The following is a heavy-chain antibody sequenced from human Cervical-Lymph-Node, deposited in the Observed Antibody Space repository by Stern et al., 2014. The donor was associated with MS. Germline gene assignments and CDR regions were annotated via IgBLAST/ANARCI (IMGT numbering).Heavy chain of an antibody. CDR3: ARDHVVPGVILSNFDY. J-gene: IGHJ4*02. CDR1: GFTFSTYS. CDR2: ISRTGTTI. D-gene: IGHD2-2*01. V-gene: IGHV3-48*01. Sequence: QLVQSGGGLVQPGGSLRLSCAASGFTFSTYSMNWVRQAPGKGLQWVSYISRTGTTIYYADSVKGRFTISRDNAKNSLYLQMNSLSAEDTAVYYCARDHVVPGVILSNFDYWGQGTLVTVSS.